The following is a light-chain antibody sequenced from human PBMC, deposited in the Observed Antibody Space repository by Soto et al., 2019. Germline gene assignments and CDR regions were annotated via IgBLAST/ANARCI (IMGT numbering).Light chain of an antibody. CDR1: SSDVGGYDY. Sequence: QSVLTQPASVSGSPGQSITISCTGTSSDVGGYDYVSWYQQHPGKAPKLMIYDVTNRPSGVSNRFSGSKSGNTASLTISGLQAEDEASYYCSSYTSNTSYVFGTGTKVTLL. CDR3: SSYTSNTSYV. V-gene: IGLV2-14*01. CDR2: DVT. J-gene: IGLJ1*01.